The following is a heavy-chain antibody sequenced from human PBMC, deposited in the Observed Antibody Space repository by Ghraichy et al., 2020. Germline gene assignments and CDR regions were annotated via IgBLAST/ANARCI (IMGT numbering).Heavy chain of an antibody. CDR3: VRASHDGLDLDL. D-gene: IGHD5-24*01. Sequence: GGSLRLSCAASGFTFSDHYMDWVRQAPGKGLEWVARIRNKAKSYTTEHAASVKGRFTISRDDSKNSLFLQMNSLITADTAVYYCVRASHDGLDLDLWGQGTMVTGSS. CDR1: GFTFSDHY. J-gene: IGHJ3*01. V-gene: IGHV3-72*01. CDR2: IRNKAKSYTT.